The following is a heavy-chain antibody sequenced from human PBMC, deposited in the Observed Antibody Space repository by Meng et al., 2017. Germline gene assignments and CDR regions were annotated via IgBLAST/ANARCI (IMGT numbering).Heavy chain of an antibody. V-gene: IGHV3-21*01. CDR2: ISSSSSYI. CDR1: VFTFSSYS. Sequence: LVERGVGLVKAGGALSSSCAASVFTFSSYSLNWVRQAPGKGLEWVSSISSSSSYIYYADSVKGRFTISRDNAKNSLYLQMNSLRAEDTAVYYCARESHSSGWTYWGQGTLVTVSS. D-gene: IGHD6-19*01. CDR3: ARESHSSGWTY. J-gene: IGHJ4*02.